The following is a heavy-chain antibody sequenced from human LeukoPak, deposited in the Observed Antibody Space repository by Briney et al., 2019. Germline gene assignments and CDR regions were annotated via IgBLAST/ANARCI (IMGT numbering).Heavy chain of an antibody. CDR2: ISGSGGST. CDR3: AKDHCSSTSCYKGIAAAGGEDY. J-gene: IGHJ4*02. Sequence: GGSLRLSCAASGFTFSSYAMSWVRQAPGKGLEWVSAISGSGGSTYYADSVKGRFTISRDNSKNTLYLQMNSLRAEDTAVYYCAKDHCSSTSCYKGIAAAGGEDYWGQGTLVTVSS. CDR1: GFTFSSYA. D-gene: IGHD2-2*02. V-gene: IGHV3-23*01.